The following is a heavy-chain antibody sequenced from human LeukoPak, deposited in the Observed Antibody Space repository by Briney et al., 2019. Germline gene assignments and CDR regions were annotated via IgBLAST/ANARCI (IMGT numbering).Heavy chain of an antibody. CDR3: ARHLPGPYGSGSYSSGFDY. D-gene: IGHD3-10*01. CDR2: IYYSGST. J-gene: IGHJ4*02. CDR1: GGSISSYY. Sequence: PSETLSLTCTVSGGSISSYYWSWIRQPPGKGLEWIGYIYYSGSTNYNPSLKSRVTISVDTSKNQFSLKLSSVTAADTAAYYCARHLPGPYGSGSYSSGFDYWGQGTLVTVSS. V-gene: IGHV4-59*08.